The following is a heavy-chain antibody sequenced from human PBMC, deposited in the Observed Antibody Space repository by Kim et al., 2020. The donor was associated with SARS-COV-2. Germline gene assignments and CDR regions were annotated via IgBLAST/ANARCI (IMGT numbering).Heavy chain of an antibody. Sequence: KTDGGATDYAAPVKCKFTISRDDSKNTLYLQMNSLKSEDTAVYYCTTGGDWGQGTLVPVSS. J-gene: IGHJ4*02. V-gene: IGHV3-15*01. CDR3: TTGGD. CDR2: KTDGGAT. D-gene: IGHD2-21*01.